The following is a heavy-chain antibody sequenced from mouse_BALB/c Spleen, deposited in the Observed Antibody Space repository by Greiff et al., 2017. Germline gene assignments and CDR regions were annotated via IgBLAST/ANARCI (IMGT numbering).Heavy chain of an antibody. CDR2: IYPGNSDT. Sequence: EVKVEESGTVLARPGASVKMSCKASGYSFTSYWMHWVKQRPGQGLEWIGAIYPGNSDTSYNQKFKGKAKLTAVTSASTAYMELSSLTNEDSAVYYCTRGGYDYDDGGYYFDYWGQGTTLTVSS. V-gene: IGHV1-5*01. CDR3: TRGGYDYDDGGYYFDY. J-gene: IGHJ2*01. D-gene: IGHD2-4*01. CDR1: GYSFTSYW.